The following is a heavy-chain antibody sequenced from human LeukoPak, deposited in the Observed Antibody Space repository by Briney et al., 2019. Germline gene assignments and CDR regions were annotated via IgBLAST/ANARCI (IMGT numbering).Heavy chain of an antibody. CDR1: GYSFTSYD. V-gene: IGHV1-8*03. D-gene: IGHD3-16*01. Sequence: ASVKVSCKASGYSFTSYDINWVRQATGQGLEWMGWMNPNSGNTGYAQKFQGRVTITRHTSIGTAYMELSSLTSEDTAVYYCARVAGGGFDYWGQGTLVTVSS. CDR2: MNPNSGNT. J-gene: IGHJ4*02. CDR3: ARVAGGGFDY.